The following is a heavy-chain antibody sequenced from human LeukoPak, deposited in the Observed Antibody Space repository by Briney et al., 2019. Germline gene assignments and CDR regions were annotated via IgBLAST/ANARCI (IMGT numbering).Heavy chain of an antibody. CDR3: ATGISTTVTTGTFDY. J-gene: IGHJ4*02. V-gene: IGHV3-23*01. CDR1: GFTFSSYT. CDR2: ISGTGDTT. D-gene: IGHD4-17*01. Sequence: GGSLRLSCAASGFTFSSYTMSWVRQAPGKGLEWVSGISGTGDTTYYADSVKGRFTISRDNSKNTLYLQMNSLRAEDTAVYFCATGISTTVTTGTFDYWGQGTLVTVSS.